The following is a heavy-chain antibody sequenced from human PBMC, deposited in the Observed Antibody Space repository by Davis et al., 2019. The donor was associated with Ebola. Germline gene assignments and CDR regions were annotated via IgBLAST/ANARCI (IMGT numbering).Heavy chain of an antibody. CDR3: ARFRSRNYYYYGMDV. D-gene: IGHD1-14*01. J-gene: IGHJ6*02. CDR1: GYSFTSYW. Sequence: GESLKISCQGSGYSFTSYWIGWVRQMPGKGLEWMGIIYPGDSDTRYSPSFQGQVTISADKSISTAYLQGSSLKASDTAMYYCARFRSRNYYYYGMDVWGQGTTVTVSS. V-gene: IGHV5-51*01. CDR2: IYPGDSDT.